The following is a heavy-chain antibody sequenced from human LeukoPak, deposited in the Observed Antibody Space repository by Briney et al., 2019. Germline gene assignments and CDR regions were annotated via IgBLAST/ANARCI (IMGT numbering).Heavy chain of an antibody. D-gene: IGHD3-22*01. CDR1: GFTFSSYG. CDR3: AKTLPYLYYYDSSPTGGAFDI. V-gene: IGHV3-30*18. J-gene: IGHJ3*02. CDR2: ISYDGSNK. Sequence: PGGSLRLSCAASGFTFSSYGMHWVRQAPGKGLEWVAVISYDGSNKYYADSVKGRFTISRDNSKNALYLQMNSLRAEDTAVYYCAKTLPYLYYYDSSPTGGAFDIWGQGTMVTVSS.